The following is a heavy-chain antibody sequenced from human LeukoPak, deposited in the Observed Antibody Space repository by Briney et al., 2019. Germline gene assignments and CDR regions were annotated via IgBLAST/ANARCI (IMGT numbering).Heavy chain of an antibody. V-gene: IGHV3-23*01. CDR2: ISGSGGST. CDR3: AGGEGEYILIAGAFDI. D-gene: IGHD3-16*01. Sequence: GGSLRLSCAAYGFTFSSYAMSWVRQAPGKGLEWVSAISGSGGSTYYADSVKGRFTISRDNSKNTRYLQMNSLRAEDTAVYYCAGGEGEYILIAGAFDIWGQGTMVTVSS. J-gene: IGHJ3*02. CDR1: GFTFSSYA.